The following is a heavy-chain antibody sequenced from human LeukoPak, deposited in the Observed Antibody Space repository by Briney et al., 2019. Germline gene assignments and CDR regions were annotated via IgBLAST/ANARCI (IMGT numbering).Heavy chain of an antibody. D-gene: IGHD6-13*01. CDR3: AKEAVRSSIAVAGTRYFQH. CDR2: ISDDSNYI. J-gene: IGHJ1*01. V-gene: IGHV3-21*04. CDR1: GFRFSSYA. Sequence: GGSLRLSCAASGFRFSSYAMSWVCQAPGKGLEWVSSISDDSNYIYYADSVEGRFTISRDNAKNSLYLQMNSLRAEDTAVYYCAKEAVRSSIAVAGTRYFQHWGQGTLVTVSS.